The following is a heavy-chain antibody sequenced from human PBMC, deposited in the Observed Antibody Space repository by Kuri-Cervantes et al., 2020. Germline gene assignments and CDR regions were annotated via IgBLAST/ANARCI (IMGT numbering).Heavy chain of an antibody. V-gene: IGHV3-30-3*01. J-gene: IGHJ2*01. CDR3: AKDLSSNWYGYFDL. CDR2: ISYDGSNK. D-gene: IGHD6-13*01. Sequence: GESLKISCAASGFTFSSYAMHWVRQAPGKGLEWVAVISYDGSNKYYADSVKGRFTISRDNSKNTLYLQMNSLRAEDTALYYCAKDLSSNWYGYFDLWGRGTLVTVSS. CDR1: GFTFSSYA.